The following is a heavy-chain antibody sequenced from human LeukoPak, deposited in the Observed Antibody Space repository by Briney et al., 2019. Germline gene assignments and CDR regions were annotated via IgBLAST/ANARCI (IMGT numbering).Heavy chain of an antibody. Sequence: GGSLRLSCAASGFTFSGYAMSWVRQAPGKGLEWVSAISGSGGSTYYADSVKGRFTISRDNSKNTLYLQMNSLRAEDTAVYYCAKDLSWGEYGSGSYYDYWGQGTLVTVSS. D-gene: IGHD3-10*01. V-gene: IGHV3-23*01. CDR3: AKDLSWGEYGSGSYYDY. CDR1: GFTFSGYA. J-gene: IGHJ4*02. CDR2: ISGSGGST.